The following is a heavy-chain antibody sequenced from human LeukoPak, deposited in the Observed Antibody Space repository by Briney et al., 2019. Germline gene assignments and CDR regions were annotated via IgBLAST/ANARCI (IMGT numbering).Heavy chain of an antibody. CDR2: ISGSGGST. CDR3: AKDRDCSSTSCLGWFDP. CDR1: GFTFSSYA. V-gene: IGHV3-23*01. D-gene: IGHD2-2*01. J-gene: IGHJ5*02. Sequence: GGSLRLSCAASGFTFSSYAMSWVRQAPGKGLEWVSAISGSGGSTYYADSVKGRFTISRDNSKNTLYLQLNSLRAEDTAVYYCAKDRDCSSTSCLGWFDPWGQGTLVTVSS.